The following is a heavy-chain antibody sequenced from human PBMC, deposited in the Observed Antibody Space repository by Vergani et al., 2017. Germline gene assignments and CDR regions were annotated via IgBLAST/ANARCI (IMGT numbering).Heavy chain of an antibody. Sequence: EVQLLESGGGLVQPGGSLRLSCAASGFTFSSYAMSWVRQAPGKGLEWVSAISGSGGSTYYADSVKARFTISRDNSKNTLYLQMNSLRAEDTAVYYCAKGAYDFWSGYYSFFDYWGQGTLVTVSS. J-gene: IGHJ4*02. V-gene: IGHV3-23*01. D-gene: IGHD3-3*01. CDR3: AKGAYDFWSGYYSFFDY. CDR2: ISGSGGST. CDR1: GFTFSSYA.